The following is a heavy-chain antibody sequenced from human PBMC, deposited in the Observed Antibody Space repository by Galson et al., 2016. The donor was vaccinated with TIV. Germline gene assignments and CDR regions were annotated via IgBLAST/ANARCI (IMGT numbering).Heavy chain of an antibody. D-gene: IGHD1-26*01. J-gene: IGHJ6*03. Sequence: SLRLSCAASGFTFDDYAMHWVRQVPGKGLEWVSGINWNSGDINYADSVKGRFTISRDNAKKSLYLQMNSLRPEDTALYYCAKDGRGYYYYMDVWGNGTTFTVSS. V-gene: IGHV3-9*01. CDR2: INWNSGDI. CDR3: AKDGRGYYYYMDV. CDR1: GFTFDDYA.